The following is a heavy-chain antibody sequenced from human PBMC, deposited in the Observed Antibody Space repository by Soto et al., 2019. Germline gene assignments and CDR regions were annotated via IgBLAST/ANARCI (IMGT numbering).Heavy chain of an antibody. CDR1: GYTFTGYY. CDR3: ARGGSSGPPRSVWFDP. J-gene: IGHJ5*02. Sequence: GASVKVSCKASGYTFTGYYMHWVRQAPGQGLEWMGWINPNSGGTNYAQKFQGWVTMTRDTSISTAYMELSRLRSDDTAVYYCARGGSSGPPRSVWFDPWGQGTLVTVSS. V-gene: IGHV1-2*04. CDR2: INPNSGGT. D-gene: IGHD6-19*01.